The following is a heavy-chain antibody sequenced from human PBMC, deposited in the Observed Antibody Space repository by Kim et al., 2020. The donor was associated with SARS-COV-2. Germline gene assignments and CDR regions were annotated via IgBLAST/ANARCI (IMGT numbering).Heavy chain of an antibody. Sequence: GGSLRLSCAASGFTVSNYYMSWVRQAPGKGLEWVSLINSPGNKEYADSVKGRFTISRENSKNKLFLQMNSLRAEDTAMYYCARWGKATGFDYLGQGTLVTVSS. D-gene: IGHD1-26*01. CDR3: ARWGKATGFDY. V-gene: IGHV3-53*01. CDR1: GFTVSNYY. J-gene: IGHJ4*02. CDR2: INSPGNK.